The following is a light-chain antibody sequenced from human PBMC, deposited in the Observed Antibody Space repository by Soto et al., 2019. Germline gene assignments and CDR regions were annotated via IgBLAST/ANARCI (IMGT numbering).Light chain of an antibody. CDR2: EVS. CDR1: SSDVGGYNY. Sequence: QSFLTQPPSASGSPGQSVTISCTGTSSDVGGYNYVSWYQQHPGKAPKLMIYEVSKRPSGVPDRFSGSKSGNTASLTVSGLQAEDEADYYCSSYAGSNNFGVFGTGTKVTVL. V-gene: IGLV2-8*01. CDR3: SSYAGSNNFGV. J-gene: IGLJ1*01.